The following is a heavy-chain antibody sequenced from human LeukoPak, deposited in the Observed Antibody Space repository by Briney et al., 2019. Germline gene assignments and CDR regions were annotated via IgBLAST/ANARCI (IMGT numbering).Heavy chain of an antibody. CDR2: FDPEDGET. J-gene: IGHJ4*02. D-gene: IGHD3-22*01. CDR3: ARDSPITCYYDSSGYSYYFDY. Sequence: ASVKVSCKVSGYTLTELSMHWVRQAPGKGLEWMGGFDPEDGETIYAQKFQGRVTMTEDTSTDTAYMELSSLRSEDTAVYYCARDSPITCYYDSSGYSYYFDYWGQGTLVTVSS. CDR1: GYTLTELS. V-gene: IGHV1-24*01.